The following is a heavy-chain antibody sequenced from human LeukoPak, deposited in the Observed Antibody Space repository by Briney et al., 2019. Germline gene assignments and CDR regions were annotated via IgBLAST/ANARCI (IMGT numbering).Heavy chain of an antibody. J-gene: IGHJ4*02. D-gene: IGHD3-3*01. CDR3: ARGPGTIFDVLNYHFDY. CDR1: GFTFSSYA. Sequence: PGGSLRLSCAASGFTFSSYAMSWVRQAPGKGLEWGSAISGSGGSTYYADSVQGRFTISRDNFKNTLYLQMNSLTAEDTAIYYCARGPGTIFDVLNYHFDYWGQGTLVTVSS. V-gene: IGHV3-23*01. CDR2: ISGSGGST.